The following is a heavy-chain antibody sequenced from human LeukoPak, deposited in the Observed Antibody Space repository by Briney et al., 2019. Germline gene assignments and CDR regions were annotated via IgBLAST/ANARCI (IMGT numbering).Heavy chain of an antibody. CDR1: GGSISSYY. D-gene: IGHD3-10*01. V-gene: IGHV4-4*07. CDR2: IYTSGST. CDR3: ARDQWFGELYYFDY. J-gene: IGHJ4*02. Sequence: SETLSLTCTVSGGSISSYYWSWIRQPAGKGLEWIGRIYTSGSTNYNPSLKSRVTMSVDTSKNQFSLKLSSVTAADTVVYYCARDQWFGELYYFDYWGQGTLVTVSS.